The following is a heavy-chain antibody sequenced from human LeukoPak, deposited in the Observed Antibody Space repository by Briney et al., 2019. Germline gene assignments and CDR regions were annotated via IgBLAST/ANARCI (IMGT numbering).Heavy chain of an antibody. J-gene: IGHJ4*02. CDR2: ISGSSSRA. Sequence: GGSLRLSCEASGFTFSSYTLTWVRQAPGKGLECVSAISGSSSRAYYADSVKGRFTTSRDNSKNTLYLQMNSLRAEDTAIYYCARYDLFTRPQDYWGQGTLVTVSS. CDR3: ARYDLFTRPQDY. CDR1: GFTFSSYT. V-gene: IGHV3-23*01. D-gene: IGHD3-9*01.